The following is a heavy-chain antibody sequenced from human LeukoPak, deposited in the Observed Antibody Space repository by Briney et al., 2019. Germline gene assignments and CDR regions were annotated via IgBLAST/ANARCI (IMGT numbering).Heavy chain of an antibody. CDR3: ARDFLVGATPRPYYMDV. Sequence: GGSLRLSCAASGFTFSDYYMSWIRQAPGKGLEWVSYISSSGSTIYYADSVKGRFTISRDNAKNSLYPQMNSLRAEDTAVYYCARDFLVGATPRPYYMDVWGKGTTVTVSS. CDR1: GFTFSDYY. CDR2: ISSSGSTI. J-gene: IGHJ6*03. V-gene: IGHV3-11*04. D-gene: IGHD1-26*01.